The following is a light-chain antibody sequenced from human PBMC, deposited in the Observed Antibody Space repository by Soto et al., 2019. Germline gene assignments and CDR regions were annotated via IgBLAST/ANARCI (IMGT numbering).Light chain of an antibody. CDR3: SSYTSSSTLVV. CDR2: DVS. Sequence: QSALTQPASVSGSPGQSITLSCAGTSSDVGGYNYVSWYQHHPGQAPKLMIYDVSNRPSGVSNRFSGSKSGSTASLTISGLQAEDEADYWCSSYTSSSTLVVFGGGTKLTVL. J-gene: IGLJ2*01. CDR1: SSDVGGYNY. V-gene: IGLV2-14*03.